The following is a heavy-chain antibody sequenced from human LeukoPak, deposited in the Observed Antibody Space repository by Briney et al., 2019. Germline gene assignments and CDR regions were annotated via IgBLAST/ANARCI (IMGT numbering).Heavy chain of an antibody. J-gene: IGHJ4*02. CDR2: INTNTGYT. D-gene: IGHD2-21*02. Sequence: ASVKVSCKTSGYTFNTYGISWVRQAPGQGLEWMGWINTNTGYTKSAQNFQGRVTMTTDTSTSTAYMELRTLRSDDTAVYYCARKECFGDCFCFRHWGQGTLVTVSS. V-gene: IGHV1-18*01. CDR1: GYTFNTYG. CDR3: ARKECFGDCFCFRH.